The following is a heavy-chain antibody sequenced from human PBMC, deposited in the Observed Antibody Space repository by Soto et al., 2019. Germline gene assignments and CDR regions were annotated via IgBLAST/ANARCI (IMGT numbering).Heavy chain of an antibody. D-gene: IGHD3-3*01. Sequence: QLQLQESGPGLVKPSETLSLTCTVSGASISSGGDYWSWIRQHPGKGLEWIGYIYYSGSADYNPSLKSRGTMSVDTSKNQFTLKLSSVTAADTAIYYCSSTLDGGSGYSPYFDFGGQGILVTVSS. CDR3: SSTLDGGSGYSPYFDF. J-gene: IGHJ4*02. CDR2: IYYSGSA. CDR1: GASISSGGDY. V-gene: IGHV4-31*03.